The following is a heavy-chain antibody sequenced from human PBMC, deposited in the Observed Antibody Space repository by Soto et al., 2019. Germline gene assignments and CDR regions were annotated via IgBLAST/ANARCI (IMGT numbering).Heavy chain of an antibody. CDR3: ARQGGEYNTMSDY. CDR2: IYPGDSDA. Sequence: PGESLKISCKGSGYTFSKYWIGWVRQTPGKGLEWMGMIYPGDSDARYSPSFEGQVTFSVDKSINTAYLQWNSLKASDTAMYYCARQGGEYNTMSDYWGQGTLGIVS. CDR1: GYTFSKYW. V-gene: IGHV5-51*01. D-gene: IGHD3-10*01. J-gene: IGHJ4*02.